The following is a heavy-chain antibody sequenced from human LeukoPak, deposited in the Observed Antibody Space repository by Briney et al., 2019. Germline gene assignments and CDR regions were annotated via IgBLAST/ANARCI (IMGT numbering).Heavy chain of an antibody. J-gene: IGHJ4*02. CDR1: GYTFTGYY. D-gene: IGHD1-26*01. Sequence: ASVKVSCKASGYTFTGYYMHWVRQAPGQGLEWMGWINPNSGGTNYAQKSQGRVTMTRDTTISTAYMELSRLRSDDTAVYYCARAPLVGATTINFDYWGQGTLVTVSS. CDR2: INPNSGGT. CDR3: ARAPLVGATTINFDY. V-gene: IGHV1-2*02.